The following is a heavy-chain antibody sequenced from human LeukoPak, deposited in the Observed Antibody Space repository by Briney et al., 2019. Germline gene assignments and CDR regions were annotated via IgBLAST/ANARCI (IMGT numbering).Heavy chain of an antibody. CDR2: IYHSGST. CDR3: ARGLAAIHMVRAAFFGY. Sequence: SETLSLTCTVSGGSISSSSYYWGWIRQSPGKGLEWIGSIYHSGSTYYNPSLKSPVTISLDTSKNQFSLKVSSVTAADTAVYYCARGLAAIHMVRAAFFGYWGQGTVVTVSS. J-gene: IGHJ4*02. CDR1: GGSISSSSYY. D-gene: IGHD3-10*01. V-gene: IGHV4-39*07.